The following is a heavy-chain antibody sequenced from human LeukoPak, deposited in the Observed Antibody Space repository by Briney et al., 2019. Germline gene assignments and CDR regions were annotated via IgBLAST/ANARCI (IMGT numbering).Heavy chain of an antibody. V-gene: IGHV4-59*01. CDR2: IYYSGNS. CDR1: GGSISTYY. CDR3: ARVKYSSGWSLDY. Sequence: PSETLSLTCTVSGGSISTYYWSWIRQPPGKGLEWIGYIYYSGNSNYNPSLKSRVTISVDTSKNQLSLKLTSVTAADTAVYYCARVKYSSGWSLDYWGQGTLVTVSS. D-gene: IGHD6-19*01. J-gene: IGHJ4*02.